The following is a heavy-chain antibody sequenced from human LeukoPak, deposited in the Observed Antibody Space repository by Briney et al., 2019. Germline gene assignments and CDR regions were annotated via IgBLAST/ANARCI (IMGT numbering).Heavy chain of an antibody. V-gene: IGHV3-48*02. CDR2: ISSSSGTI. D-gene: IGHD4-23*01. Sequence: PGGSLRLSCAASGLTLRSYSMNWVRLAPGKGLEWVSYISSSSGTIYYADSVKGRFTISRDNAKNSLYLQMNSLRDEDTAVYYCASYGGIYWYFDLWGRGTLVTVSS. J-gene: IGHJ2*01. CDR3: ASYGGIYWYFDL. CDR1: GLTLRSYS.